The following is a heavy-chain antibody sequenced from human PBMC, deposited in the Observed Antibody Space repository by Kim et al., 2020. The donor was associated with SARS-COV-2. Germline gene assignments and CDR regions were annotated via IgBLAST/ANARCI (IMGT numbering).Heavy chain of an antibody. CDR1: GFTFSSYA. J-gene: IGHJ4*02. CDR3: ARPRGGVAGSSLGY. V-gene: IGHV3-30*04. Sequence: GGSLRLSCAASGFTFSSYAMHWVRQAPGKGLEWVAVISYDGSNKYYADSVKGRFTISRDNSKNTLYLQMNSLRAEDTAVYYCARPRGGVAGSSLGYWGQGTLVTVSS. D-gene: IGHD6-19*01. CDR2: ISYDGSNK.